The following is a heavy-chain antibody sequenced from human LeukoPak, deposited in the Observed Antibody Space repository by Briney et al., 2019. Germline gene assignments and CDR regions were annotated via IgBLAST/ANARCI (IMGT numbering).Heavy chain of an antibody. V-gene: IGHV3-30*02. J-gene: IGHJ4*02. CDR2: ILYDGSHE. CDR3: AKGGEGGSHRYFEY. Sequence: GGSLRLSCAASGFTFSSYGMHWVRQAPGKGLVWVTFILYDGSHEYYADSVKGRFTSSRDDSKNTLYLQMNSLRPEDTAVYYCAKGGEGGSHRYFEYWGQGTLVTVSS. D-gene: IGHD1-26*01. CDR1: GFTFSSYG.